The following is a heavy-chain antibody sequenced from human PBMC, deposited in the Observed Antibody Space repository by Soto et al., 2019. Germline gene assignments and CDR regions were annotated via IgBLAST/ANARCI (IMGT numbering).Heavy chain of an antibody. Sequence: SVKVSCKASGGTLSRYGISWVRQAPGQGLEWMGGIIPIFGTANYAQKFQGRVTITADESTSTAYMELSSLRSEDTAVYYCARGGYSGYDSSYYFDYWGQGTLVTVYS. V-gene: IGHV1-69*13. CDR3: ARGGYSGYDSSYYFDY. CDR2: IIPIFGTA. CDR1: GGTLSRYG. D-gene: IGHD5-12*01. J-gene: IGHJ4*02.